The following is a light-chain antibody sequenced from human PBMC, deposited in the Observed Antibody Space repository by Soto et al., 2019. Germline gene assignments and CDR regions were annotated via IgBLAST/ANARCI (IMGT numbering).Light chain of an antibody. Sequence: EIVLTQSPATLSLSPGERATLSCRAGQSVGSNLAWYQQKLGQAPRLLIYDASKRATGIPARFSGSGSGTDFTLSISSLEPEDLAVYYCHQRLDWPLTFGGGTKVDIK. CDR2: DAS. V-gene: IGKV3-11*01. CDR1: QSVGSN. CDR3: HQRLDWPLT. J-gene: IGKJ4*01.